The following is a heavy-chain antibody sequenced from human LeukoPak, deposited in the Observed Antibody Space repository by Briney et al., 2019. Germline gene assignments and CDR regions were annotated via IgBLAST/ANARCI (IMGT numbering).Heavy chain of an antibody. J-gene: IGHJ4*02. D-gene: IGHD6-19*01. CDR2: IRYDGSDK. CDR1: GFTFRSYR. Sequence: PGGSLRLSRAASGFTFRSYRMHWVRQAPARGLEWVAFIRYDGSDKYYADSVKGRFTISRDNSANTLSLQTNGLSTEDTAVYYCARVGGSGWPLDYWGQGTLVTVSS. CDR3: ARVGGSGWPLDY. V-gene: IGHV3-30*02.